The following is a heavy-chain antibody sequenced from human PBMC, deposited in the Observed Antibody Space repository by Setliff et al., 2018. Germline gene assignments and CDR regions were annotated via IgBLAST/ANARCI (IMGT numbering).Heavy chain of an antibody. CDR3: ARERAVAGEIDY. J-gene: IGHJ4*02. CDR1: GGSISSGYYY. D-gene: IGHD6-19*01. V-gene: IGHV4-30-4*08. CDR2: IYYSGST. Sequence: PSETLSLTCTVSGGSISSGYYYWSWIRQPPGKGLEWTGYIYYSGSTYYNASLQSRVTISIDTSKNQFSLKLSSVTAADTAVYYCARERAVAGEIDYWGQGTLVTVSS.